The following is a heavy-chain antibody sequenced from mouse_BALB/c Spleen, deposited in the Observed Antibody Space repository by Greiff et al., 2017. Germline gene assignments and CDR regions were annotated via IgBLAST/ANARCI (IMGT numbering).Heavy chain of an antibody. CDR1: GFTFSSYA. J-gene: IGHJ3*01. CDR3: AREGGNYAY. CDR2: ISSGGSYT. Sequence: EVQLVESGGGLVKPGGSLKLSCAASGFTFSSYAMSWVRQSPEKRLEWVAEISSGGSYTYYPDTVTGRFTISRDNAKNNLYLQMSSLKSEDTAMYYCAREGGNYAYWGQGTLVTVSA. V-gene: IGHV5-9-4*01. D-gene: IGHD2-1*01.